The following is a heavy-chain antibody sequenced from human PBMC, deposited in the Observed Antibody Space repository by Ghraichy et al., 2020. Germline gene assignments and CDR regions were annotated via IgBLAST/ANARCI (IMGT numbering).Heavy chain of an antibody. V-gene: IGHV1-8*01. Sequence: ASVKVSCKASGYTFTSYDINWVRQATGQGLEWMGWMNPNSGNTGYAQKFQGRVTLTRNTSISTAYMELSSLRSEDTAVYYCARDDGSGSYYNLNWFDPWGQGTLVTVSS. CDR3: ARDDGSGSYYNLNWFDP. CDR2: MNPNSGNT. D-gene: IGHD3-10*01. CDR1: GYTFTSYD. J-gene: IGHJ5*02.